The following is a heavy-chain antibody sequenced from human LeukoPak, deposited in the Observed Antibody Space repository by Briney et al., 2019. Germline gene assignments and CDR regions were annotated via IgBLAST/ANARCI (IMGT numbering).Heavy chain of an antibody. V-gene: IGHV4-59*01. CDR2: IHSGST. J-gene: IGHJ4*02. Sequence: PSETLSHTCTVSGGPISSYYWSWIRQPPGKGLEWIGYIHSGSTNYNPSLQSRVTISVDMSKNQFSVTLSSVTAADTAMYYCARAPYSSSWMYFDSWDQGALVTVSS. CDR1: GGPISSYY. CDR3: ARAPYSSSWMYFDS. D-gene: IGHD6-13*01.